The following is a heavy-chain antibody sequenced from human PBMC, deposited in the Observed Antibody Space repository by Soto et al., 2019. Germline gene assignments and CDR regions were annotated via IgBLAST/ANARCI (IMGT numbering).Heavy chain of an antibody. J-gene: IGHJ6*02. Sequence: SVKVSCKASGGTFSSYATSWVRQAPGQGLEWMGGIIPIFGTANYAQKFQGRVTITADESTSTAYMELSSLRSEDTAVYYCARDTEMATISDYYYYGMDVWGQGTTVTVSS. CDR3: ARDTEMATISDYYYYGMDV. D-gene: IGHD5-12*01. CDR1: GGTFSSYA. CDR2: IIPIFGTA. V-gene: IGHV1-69*13.